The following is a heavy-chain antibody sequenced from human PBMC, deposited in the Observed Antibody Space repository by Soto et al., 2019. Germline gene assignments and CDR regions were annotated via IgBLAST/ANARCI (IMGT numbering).Heavy chain of an antibody. J-gene: IGHJ5*02. CDR2: IYWNDDK. D-gene: IGHD2-21*01. CDR1: GFSLTTSGVG. CDR3: SHHSITPATNWSEP. Sequence: SRPTLVNPTQTLKLTCTFSGFSLTTSGVGVGWIRQPPGKALELLALIYWNDDKRYSPSLRGRLTITNDTSKNQVVLAMTNMDPVDTATYYCSHHSITPATNWSEPLGLGTLVTVSS. V-gene: IGHV2-5*01.